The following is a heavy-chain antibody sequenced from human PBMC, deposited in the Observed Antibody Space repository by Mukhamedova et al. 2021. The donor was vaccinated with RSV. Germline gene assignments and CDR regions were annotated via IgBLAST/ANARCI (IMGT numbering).Heavy chain of an antibody. CDR2: IGGSGGST. J-gene: IGHJ3*01. V-gene: IGHV3-23*01. D-gene: IGHD3-3*01. Sequence: KGLEWISGIGGSGGSTQYADSVKGRFTISRDSSKNTVYLQMDRLRAEDTAVYYCAKDRGTVYEFWWGYQREAFDVWGQGKLVIV. CDR3: AKDRGTVYEFWWGYQREAFDV.